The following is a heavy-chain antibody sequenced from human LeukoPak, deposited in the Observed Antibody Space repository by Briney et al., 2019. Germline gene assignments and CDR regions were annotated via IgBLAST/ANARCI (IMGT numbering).Heavy chain of an antibody. D-gene: IGHD6-19*01. Sequence: SETLSLTCAVQGGSFSDYYWSWIRQPPGKGLGWIGEINHSGSTNYNPSLKSRVTISVDSSKNQFSLNLSSVTAADTAVYYCARGTSRGWYVDYWGQGTLVSVSS. J-gene: IGHJ4*02. CDR1: GGSFSDYY. CDR3: ARGTSRGWYVDY. V-gene: IGHV4-34*01. CDR2: INHSGST.